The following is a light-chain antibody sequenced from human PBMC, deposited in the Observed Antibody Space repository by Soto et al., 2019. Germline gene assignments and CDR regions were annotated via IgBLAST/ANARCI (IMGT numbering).Light chain of an antibody. CDR3: TSYSGRAHFYV. Sequence: QSVLTQPAGASGSPRRSTVISCTVATTDFDGYDYVSWYQQHPGQAPNLMIFDVHNRPSGVSGRFSGSKSGDTASLTISGLQAEDDGDYCCTSYSGRAHFYVFGSGTKVTVL. CDR1: TTDFDGYDY. J-gene: IGLJ1*01. CDR2: DVH. V-gene: IGLV2-14*03.